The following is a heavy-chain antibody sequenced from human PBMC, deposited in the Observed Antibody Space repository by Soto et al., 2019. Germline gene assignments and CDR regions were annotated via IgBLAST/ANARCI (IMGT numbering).Heavy chain of an antibody. CDR1: GYTFTNYG. D-gene: IGHD1-26*01. Sequence: ASVKVSCKASGYTFTNYGITWVRQAPGQGLEWMGWISAYNGDTNYAQKLQGRVTMTTDASTTTAYMELRSLRSDDTAIYYCARDEQWVIDYWGQGTLVTVSS. V-gene: IGHV1-18*04. CDR2: ISAYNGDT. J-gene: IGHJ4*02. CDR3: ARDEQWVIDY.